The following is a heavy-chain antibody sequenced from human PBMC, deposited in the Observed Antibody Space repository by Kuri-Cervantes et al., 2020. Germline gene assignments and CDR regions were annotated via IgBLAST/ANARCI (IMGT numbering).Heavy chain of an antibody. Sequence: LTCAASGFTFSNAWMSWVRQAPGKGLEWVGRIKSKTDGGTTDYAAPVKGRFTISRDDSKNTLYLQMNSLKTEDTAVYYCTTGTMYCGGDCYSGDYYYGMDVWGQGTTVTVSS. J-gene: IGHJ6*02. V-gene: IGHV3-15*01. CDR3: TTGTMYCGGDCYSGDYYYGMDV. CDR1: GFTFSNAW. D-gene: IGHD2-21*02. CDR2: IKSKTDGGTT.